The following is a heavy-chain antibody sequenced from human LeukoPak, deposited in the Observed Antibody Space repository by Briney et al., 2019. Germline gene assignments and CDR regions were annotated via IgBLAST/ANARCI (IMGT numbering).Heavy chain of an antibody. CDR1: GYTFTSYA. V-gene: IGHV1-3*01. CDR2: INAGNGNT. D-gene: IGHD3-10*01. CDR3: ARGPYYYGSGSYDYYGMDV. J-gene: IGHJ6*02. Sequence: ASVKVSCKASGYTFTSYAMHWVRQAPGQRLEWMGWINAGNGNTKYSQKFQGRVTITRDTSASTAYMELSSLRSEDAAVYYCARGPYYYGSGSYDYYGMDVWGQGTTVTVSS.